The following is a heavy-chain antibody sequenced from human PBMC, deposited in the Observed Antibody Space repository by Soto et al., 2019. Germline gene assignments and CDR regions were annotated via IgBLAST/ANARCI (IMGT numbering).Heavy chain of an antibody. CDR3: AKLAEDIVVVVAATTGTDY. D-gene: IGHD2-15*01. Sequence: GGSLRLSCAASGFTFSSYGMHWVRQAPGKGLEWVAVISYDGSNKYYADSVKGRFTIPRDNSKNTLYLQMNSLRAEDTAVYYCAKLAEDIVVVVAATTGTDYWGQGTLVTVSS. CDR2: ISYDGSNK. J-gene: IGHJ4*02. CDR1: GFTFSSYG. V-gene: IGHV3-30*18.